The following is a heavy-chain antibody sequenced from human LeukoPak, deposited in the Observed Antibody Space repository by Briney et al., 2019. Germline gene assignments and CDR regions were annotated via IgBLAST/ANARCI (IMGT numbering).Heavy chain of an antibody. Sequence: GRSLRLSCAASGFTFSSYGMHWVRQAPGKGLEWVAVIWYDGSNKYYADSVKGRFTIPRDNAKNSLYLQMNSLRAEDTAVYYCAREGDDFWSGLPYYFDYWGQGTLVTVSS. D-gene: IGHD3-3*01. V-gene: IGHV3-33*01. CDR1: GFTFSSYG. J-gene: IGHJ4*02. CDR3: AREGDDFWSGLPYYFDY. CDR2: IWYDGSNK.